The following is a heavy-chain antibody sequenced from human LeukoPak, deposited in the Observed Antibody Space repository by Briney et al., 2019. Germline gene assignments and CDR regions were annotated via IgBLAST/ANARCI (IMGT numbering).Heavy chain of an antibody. J-gene: IGHJ4*02. CDR2: IKQDGSER. V-gene: IGHV3-7*01. CDR1: GFIFNSYW. D-gene: IGHD3-16*01. CDR3: ARDDLDGAYFLH. Sequence: GGSLRLSCAASGFIFNSYWMSWVREAPGKRLEWVANIKQDGSERYYVDSVKGRFTISRDNAKNSLYLQMNSLTAEDTAVYYCARDDLDGAYFLHWGQGTLVTVSS.